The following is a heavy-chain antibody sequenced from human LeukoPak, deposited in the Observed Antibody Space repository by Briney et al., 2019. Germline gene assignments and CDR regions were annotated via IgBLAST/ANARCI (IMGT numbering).Heavy chain of an antibody. CDR3: AREGDIYGSGSYLDY. D-gene: IGHD3-10*01. V-gene: IGHV4-39*07. CDR1: GGSISSSSYY. Sequence: SETLSLTCTVSGGSISSSSYYWGWIRQPPGKGLEWIGSIYFSGSTYYNPSLKSRVTISVDTSKNQFSLKLSSVTAADTAVYYCAREGDIYGSGSYLDYWGQGTLVTVSS. CDR2: IYFSGST. J-gene: IGHJ4*02.